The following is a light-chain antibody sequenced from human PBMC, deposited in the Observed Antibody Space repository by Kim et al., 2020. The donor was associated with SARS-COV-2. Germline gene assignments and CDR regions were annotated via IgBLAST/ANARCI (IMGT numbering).Light chain of an antibody. CDR1: VLAKKY. J-gene: IGLJ3*02. CDR2: NDN. CDR3: YSAADNNRWV. V-gene: IGLV3-27*01. Sequence: SYELTQPSSVSVSPGQTARITCSGNVLAKKYARWFQQKPGQAPILVIYNDNERPSGIPERFSGSGSGTTVTLTISGAQVGDEADYYCYSAADNNRWVFGGGTQLTV.